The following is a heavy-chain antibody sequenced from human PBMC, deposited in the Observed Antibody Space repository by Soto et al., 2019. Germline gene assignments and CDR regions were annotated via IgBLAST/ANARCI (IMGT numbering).Heavy chain of an antibody. D-gene: IGHD6-13*01. CDR3: ARGVAAAGYFDY. CDR1: GGSISSGGYY. V-gene: IGHV4-31*03. CDR2: IYYSGST. J-gene: IGHJ4*02. Sequence: QVQLQESGPGLVKPSQTLSLTCTVSGGSISSGGYYWSWLRQHPGKGLEWIGYIYYSGSTYYNPSLKSRVNISVDTSKNQFSLKLSSVTAADTAVYYCARGVAAAGYFDYWGQGTLVTVSS.